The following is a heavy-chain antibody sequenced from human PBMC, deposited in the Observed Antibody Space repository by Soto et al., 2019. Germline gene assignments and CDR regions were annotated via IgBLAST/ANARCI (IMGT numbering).Heavy chain of an antibody. CDR2: VSTTSSFI. D-gene: IGHD3-10*01. CDR3: AREVRGED. V-gene: IGHV3-11*06. CDR1: ECTFSDYY. Sequence: GGSLNLSCASSECTFSDYYMSCIRHAPGKGPEWVSYVSTTSSFIKYADSVRGRFTVSRDNAKNSLYLQMNSLRAENTAEYYCAREVRGEDWGQVTLVTVSS. J-gene: IGHJ4*02.